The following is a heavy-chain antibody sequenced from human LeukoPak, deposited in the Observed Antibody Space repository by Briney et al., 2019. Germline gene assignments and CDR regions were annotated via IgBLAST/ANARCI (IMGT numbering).Heavy chain of an antibody. V-gene: IGHV3-33*06. Sequence: GGSLRLSCAASGFTFSSYGMHWVRQAPGKGLEWVAVIWYDGSNKYYADSVKGRFTISRDNSVNTLYMQMNSLRAEDTAIYYCAKKLVRTVAGPTWGQGTLVTVSS. CDR3: AKKLVRTVAGPT. J-gene: IGHJ4*02. CDR2: IWYDGSNK. D-gene: IGHD6-19*01. CDR1: GFTFSSYG.